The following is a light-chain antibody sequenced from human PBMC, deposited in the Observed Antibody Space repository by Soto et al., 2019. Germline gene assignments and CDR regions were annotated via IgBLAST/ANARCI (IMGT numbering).Light chain of an antibody. CDR1: QSISDN. V-gene: IGKV1-39*01. J-gene: IGKJ4*01. CDR3: QQSFGTPPT. CDR2: AAS. Sequence: DIQMTQSPSSLSASVGDRVTITCRASQSISDNLNWYQHKPGTAPNLLIYAASSLQSGVPSRFSGSGSCTDFTLTISSLQPEDFVTDYCQQSFGTPPTFGGGTKVEIK.